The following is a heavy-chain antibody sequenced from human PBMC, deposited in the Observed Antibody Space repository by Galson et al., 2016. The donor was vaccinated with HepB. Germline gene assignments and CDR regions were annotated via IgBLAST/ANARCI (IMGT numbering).Heavy chain of an antibody. CDR3: ARVAVASTPRLWYFDC. V-gene: IGHV4-39*07. CDR1: GGSISSSNFY. Sequence: SETLSLTCTISGGSISSSNFYWGWIRQPPGMGLEWIGSIYYSGRTYYNPSLKSRVTISKDTSENQFSLKLTSVTAADTAVYYCARVAVASTPRLWYFDCWGEGTQVTASS. J-gene: IGHJ4*02. D-gene: IGHD2-15*01. CDR2: IYYSGRT.